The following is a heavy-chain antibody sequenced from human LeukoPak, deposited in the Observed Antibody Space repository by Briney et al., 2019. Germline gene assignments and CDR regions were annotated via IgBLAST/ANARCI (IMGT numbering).Heavy chain of an antibody. V-gene: IGHV3-66*01. CDR1: GFTFSSYS. J-gene: IGHJ4*02. CDR2: IYSGGST. D-gene: IGHD6-13*01. CDR3: ARVSGRAAAGVDY. Sequence: GGSLRLSCAASGFTFSSYSMSWVRQAPGKGLEWVSVIYSGGSTYYADSVKGRFTISRDNSKNTLYLQMNSLRAEDTAVYYCARVSGRAAAGVDYWGQGTLVTVSS.